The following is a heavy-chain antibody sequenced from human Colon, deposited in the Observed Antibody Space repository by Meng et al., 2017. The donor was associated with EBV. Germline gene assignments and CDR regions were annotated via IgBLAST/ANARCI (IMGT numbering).Heavy chain of an antibody. J-gene: IGHJ4*02. CDR3: ARYGDYAPKD. V-gene: IGHV3-53*01. CDR2: IYSGGGT. CDR1: GFTVSSNY. Sequence: EVQLVEPGGGLIQPGGSLRLSCAASGFTVSSNYMTWVRQAPGKGLEWVSVIYSGGGTYLADSVKGRFTISRDNSKNTLYLQMNSLRAEDTAVYYCARYGDYAPKDWGQGTLVTVAS. D-gene: IGHD4-17*01.